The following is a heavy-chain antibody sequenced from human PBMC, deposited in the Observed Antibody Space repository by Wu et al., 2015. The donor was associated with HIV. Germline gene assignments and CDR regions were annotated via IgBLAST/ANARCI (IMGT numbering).Heavy chain of an antibody. CDR1: GGTFSSYA. CDR3: ARGYNSGSYSFYYYYYMDV. V-gene: IGHV1-69*12. CDR2: IIPIFGTA. Sequence: QVQLVQSGAEVKKPGSSVKVSCKASGGTFSSYAISWVRQAPGQGLEWMGGIIPIFGTANYAQKFQGRVTITADESTSTAYMELSSLRSEDTAVYYCARGYNSGSYSFYYYYYMDVWGKGTTVTVSS. D-gene: IGHD1-26*01. J-gene: IGHJ6*03.